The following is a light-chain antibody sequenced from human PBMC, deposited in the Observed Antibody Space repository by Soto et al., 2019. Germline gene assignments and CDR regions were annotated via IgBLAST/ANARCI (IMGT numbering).Light chain of an antibody. CDR2: EGS. CDR3: CSYADLIL. CDR1: SSDVGNYNL. Sequence: QSALTQPASVSGSPGQSITISCTGTSSDVGNYNLVSWYQQHPGKAPKLIIYEGSKRPSGVSNRFSGSKSGNTASLTISGLQTDDEADYYCCSYADLILFGGGTKLTVL. J-gene: IGLJ2*01. V-gene: IGLV2-23*01.